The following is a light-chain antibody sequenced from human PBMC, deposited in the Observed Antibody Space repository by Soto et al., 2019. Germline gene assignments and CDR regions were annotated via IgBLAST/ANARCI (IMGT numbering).Light chain of an antibody. Sequence: ELVMTQSRATLSVAPGERATLSFRASQSISTFLAWYQQKPGQAPRLLIYGASTRATGIPDRFSGSGSGTEFTLTISSLKYEDFAVYSCQQYNNWPRTFGQGTKV. CDR2: GAS. CDR3: QQYNNWPRT. J-gene: IGKJ1*01. CDR1: QSISTF. V-gene: IGKV3-15*01.